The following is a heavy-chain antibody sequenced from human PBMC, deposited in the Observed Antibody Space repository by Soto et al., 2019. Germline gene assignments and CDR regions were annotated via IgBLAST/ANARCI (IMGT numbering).Heavy chain of an antibody. CDR3: ASSSGDLDVYGMDI. D-gene: IGHD3-10*01. CDR2: VTGGGHTT. J-gene: IGHJ6*02. Sequence: GGSLRLSCAASGFTFSRYAMSWVRQAPGRGLEWVSTVTGGGHTTYNADSVNGRFTISRDNSKNTLYLQMNNLRAEDTAIYYCASSSGDLDVYGMDIWGPGTTVTVSS. CDR1: GFTFSRYA. V-gene: IGHV3-23*01.